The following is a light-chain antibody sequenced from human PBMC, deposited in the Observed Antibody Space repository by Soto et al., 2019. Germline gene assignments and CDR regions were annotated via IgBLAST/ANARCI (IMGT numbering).Light chain of an antibody. CDR3: LQDDVYPWT. V-gene: IGKV1-6*01. J-gene: IGKJ1*01. Sequence: AIQVTQSPSSLSASVGDRVTISCRASQGIGNDLGWYQQKPGKAPKLLIYEASTLQTGVASRFSGSGSGTDFTLTISSLQPEDCATYYCLQDDVYPWTFGQGTKVEVK. CDR2: EAS. CDR1: QGIGND.